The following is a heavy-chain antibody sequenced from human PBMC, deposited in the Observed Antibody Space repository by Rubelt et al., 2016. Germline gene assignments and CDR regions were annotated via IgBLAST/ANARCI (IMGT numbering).Heavy chain of an antibody. CDR3: ARGASGL. CDR1: GGTFSSYA. Sequence: QVQLVQSGAEVKKPGSSVKVSCKASGGTFSSYAISWVRQAPGQGLEWLGRIIPILGKTHHGKKSRGKVTITAAKSTGTAYTGLSSLRSEETAVYYCARGASGLWGRGTLVTVSS. CDR2: IIPILGKT. J-gene: IGHJ2*01. V-gene: IGHV1-69*04. D-gene: IGHD3-16*01.